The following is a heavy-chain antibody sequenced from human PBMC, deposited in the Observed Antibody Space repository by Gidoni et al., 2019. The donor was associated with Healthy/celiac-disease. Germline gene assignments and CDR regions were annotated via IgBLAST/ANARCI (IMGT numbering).Heavy chain of an antibody. CDR2: ISYYGSNK. V-gene: IGHV3-30-3*01. D-gene: IGHD2-2*01. CDR1: GFTFISYA. CDR3: ARDRYQSKLRGNWFDP. J-gene: IGHJ5*02. Sequence: QVQLVESGGGVVQPGRSLRLSCAASGFTFISYAMHWVRQAPGKGLEVVAVISYYGSNKYYATSVKGRFTISRDNSKNTLYLQMNSLRAEDTAVYYCARDRYQSKLRGNWFDPWGQGTLVTVSS.